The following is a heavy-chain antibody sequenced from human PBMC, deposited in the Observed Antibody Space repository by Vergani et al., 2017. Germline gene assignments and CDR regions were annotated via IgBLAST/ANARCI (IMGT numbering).Heavy chain of an antibody. J-gene: IGHJ5*02. Sequence: EVQLLESGGGLVQPGGSLRLSCAASGFTFSSYAMSWVRQAPGKGLEWGLAISGSGGSTYYADSVKGRFTISRDNSKNTLYLQMNSLRAEDTAVYYCAKSHRITIFGVVIPWFDPWGQGTLVTVSS. D-gene: IGHD3-3*01. CDR2: ISGSGGST. CDR3: AKSHRITIFGVVIPWFDP. CDR1: GFTFSSYA. V-gene: IGHV3-23*01.